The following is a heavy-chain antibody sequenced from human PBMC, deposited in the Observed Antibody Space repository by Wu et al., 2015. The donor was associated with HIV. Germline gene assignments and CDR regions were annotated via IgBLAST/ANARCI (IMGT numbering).Heavy chain of an antibody. D-gene: IGHD7-27*01. CDR1: GYTFTSYG. CDR3: ARATSNWGSTGYYYYLDV. Sequence: QVQLLQSGADVKKPGASVKVSCKASGYTFTSYGISWVRQAPGQGLEWMAWISAYNGNTNYAQKLQGRVTMTTDTSTSTASMELRSLRSDDTAVYYXARATSNWGSTGYYYYLDVWGKGTTVTVSS. V-gene: IGHV1-18*01. J-gene: IGHJ6*03. CDR2: ISAYNGNT.